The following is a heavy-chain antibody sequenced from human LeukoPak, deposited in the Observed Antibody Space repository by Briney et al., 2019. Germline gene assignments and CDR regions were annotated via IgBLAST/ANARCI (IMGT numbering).Heavy chain of an antibody. CDR3: AKATLQWELHPSSIDS. CDR2: ITPSGGST. V-gene: IGHV3-23*01. Sequence: GGSLRLSCGASGFSFSNFAMNWVRQGPGKGLEWVSSITPSGGSTYYTVSARGRFTISRDNSKNILFLQMDSLGAEDTALYYCAKATLQWELHPSSIDSWGQGALVTVSS. J-gene: IGHJ4*02. D-gene: IGHD1-26*01. CDR1: GFSFSNFA.